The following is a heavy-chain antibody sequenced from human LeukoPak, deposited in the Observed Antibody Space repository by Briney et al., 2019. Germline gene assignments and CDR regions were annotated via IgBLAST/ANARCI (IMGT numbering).Heavy chain of an antibody. CDR2: ISKTTTNI. J-gene: IGHJ4*02. Sequence: GSLRLSCAASGFTFRSYNMNWVRQAPGKGLEWVSFISKTTTNIYYGDSVRGRFTISRDNAKNSIHLQMSSLRAEDTAVYYCAKEFNRGLPDYWGQGTLVTVPS. V-gene: IGHV3-21*06. D-gene: IGHD2-21*01. CDR1: GFTFRSYN. CDR3: AKEFNRGLPDY.